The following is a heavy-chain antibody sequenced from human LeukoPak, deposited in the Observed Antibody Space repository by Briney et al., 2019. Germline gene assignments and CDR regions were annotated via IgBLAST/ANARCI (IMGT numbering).Heavy chain of an antibody. V-gene: IGHV3-7*01. CDR2: IKRDGSVE. Sequence: PGGSLRLSCAASGFTFSTFWMTWVRQAPGKGLEWVANIKRDGSVEYYVDSVKGRFTISRDNTKNSLYLQMNSLRAEDTAVYYCARLHSSGWYYSRNQDYWGQGTLVTVSS. D-gene: IGHD6-19*01. CDR1: GFTFSTFW. CDR3: ARLHSSGWYYSRNQDY. J-gene: IGHJ4*02.